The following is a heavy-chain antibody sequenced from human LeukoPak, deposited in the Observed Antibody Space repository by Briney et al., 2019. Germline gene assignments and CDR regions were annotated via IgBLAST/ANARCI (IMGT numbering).Heavy chain of an antibody. J-gene: IGHJ4*02. D-gene: IGHD3-10*01. V-gene: IGHV4-31*03. CDR3: ARGVEFGDYVDY. CDR1: GDSISSGGYF. CDR2: IYNSGST. Sequence: SQTLSLTCTVSGDSISSGGYFWSWIRQHPVKGLEWIGNIYNSGSTDYNPSLISRLTISLDTSKNQFSLRLSSVTAADTAVSYCARGVEFGDYVDYWGQGTLVTVSS.